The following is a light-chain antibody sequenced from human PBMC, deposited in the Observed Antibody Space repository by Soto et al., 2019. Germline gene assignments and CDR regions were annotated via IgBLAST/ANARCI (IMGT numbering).Light chain of an antibody. V-gene: IGKV3-11*01. J-gene: IGKJ1*01. CDR1: QSVSTF. Sequence: EIVLTQSPATLSLSPRERATPSCRASQSVSTFLAWYQHKPGQPPRLPIYDASNRATGIPARFSGILSWTDVTLTISSLEPEDFALYYCQQRFNWPPTFGQGTKVDIK. CDR3: QQRFNWPPT. CDR2: DAS.